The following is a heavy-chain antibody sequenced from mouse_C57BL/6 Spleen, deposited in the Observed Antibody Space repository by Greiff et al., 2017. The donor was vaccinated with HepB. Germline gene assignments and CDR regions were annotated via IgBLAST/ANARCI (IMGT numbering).Heavy chain of an antibody. Sequence: VQLQQPGAELVRPGSSVKLSCKASGYTFTSYWMHWVKQRPIQGLEWIGNIDPSDSETHYNQKFKDKATLTVDKSSSTAYMQLSSLTSEDSAVYYCARRFYDGFFMDYWGQGTSVTVSS. CDR2: IDPSDSET. J-gene: IGHJ4*01. CDR1: GYTFTSYW. CDR3: ARRFYDGFFMDY. D-gene: IGHD2-3*01. V-gene: IGHV1-52*01.